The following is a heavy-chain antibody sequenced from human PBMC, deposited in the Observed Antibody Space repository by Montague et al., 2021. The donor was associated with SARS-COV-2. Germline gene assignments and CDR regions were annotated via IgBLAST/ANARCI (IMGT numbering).Heavy chain of an antibody. D-gene: IGHD3-16*02. J-gene: IGHJ5*02. CDR3: ARGYDYVWGSYRYLHWFDP. CDR2: INHSGST. CDR1: GGSFSGYY. Sequence: SETLSLTCAVYGGSFSGYYWSWIRQPPGKGLEWIGEINHSGSTNYNPSLKSRVTISVDTSKNQFSLKLSSETAADTAVYYCARGYDYVWGSYRYLHWFDPWGQGTLVTVSS. V-gene: IGHV4-34*01.